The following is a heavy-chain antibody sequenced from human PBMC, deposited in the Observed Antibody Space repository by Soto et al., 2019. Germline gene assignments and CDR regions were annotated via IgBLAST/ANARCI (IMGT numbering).Heavy chain of an antibody. D-gene: IGHD3-3*01. CDR3: ASTGDFWSGYYINYYYGMDV. J-gene: IGHJ6*02. Sequence: ASVKVSCKASGYTFTSYAMHWVRQAPGRRLEWMGWINAGNGNTKYSQKFQGRVTITRDTSASTAYMELSSLRSEDTAVYYCASTGDFWSGYYINYYYGMDVWGQGTTVTVSS. CDR1: GYTFTSYA. CDR2: INAGNGNT. V-gene: IGHV1-3*01.